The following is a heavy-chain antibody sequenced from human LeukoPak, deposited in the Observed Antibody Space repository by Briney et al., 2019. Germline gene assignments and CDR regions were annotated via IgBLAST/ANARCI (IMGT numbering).Heavy chain of an antibody. CDR1: GFTFSSYA. CDR2: ITTSGGST. J-gene: IGHJ4*02. V-gene: IGHV3-23*01. D-gene: IGHD3-10*02. Sequence: GGSLRLSCAASGFTFSSYAMSWVRQAPGEGLEWVSSITTSGGSTYYADSVKGRFTISRDNAKNTLYLQMNSLRAEDTAVYYCARNVYNFDYWGQGTLVTVSS. CDR3: ARNVYNFDY.